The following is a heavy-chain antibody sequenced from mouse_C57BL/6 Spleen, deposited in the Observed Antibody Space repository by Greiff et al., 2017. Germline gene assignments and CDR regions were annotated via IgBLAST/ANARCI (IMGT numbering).Heavy chain of an antibody. Sequence: EVKLVESEGGLVQPGSSMKLSCTASGFTFSDYYMAWVRQVPEKGLEWVANINYDGSSTYYLDSLKSRFIISRDNAKNILYLQMSSLKSEDTATYYCARDRVWDSDYYGSNYAMDYWGQGTSVTVSS. D-gene: IGHD1-1*01. V-gene: IGHV5-16*01. J-gene: IGHJ4*01. CDR2: INYDGSST. CDR3: ARDRVWDSDYYGSNYAMDY. CDR1: GFTFSDYY.